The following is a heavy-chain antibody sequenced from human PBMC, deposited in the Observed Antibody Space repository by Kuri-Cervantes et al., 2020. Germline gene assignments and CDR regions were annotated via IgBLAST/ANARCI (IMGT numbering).Heavy chain of an antibody. CDR2: IYYSGST. CDR3: ARDQGTLRSCSGTECLYYYYGMDV. V-gene: IGHV4-61*01. D-gene: IGHD2-15*01. CDR1: GGSVSSGSYY. Sequence: SETLSLTCTVSGGSVSSGSYYWSWIRQPPGKGLEWIGYIYYSGSTNYNPSLKSRVTISVDTSKNQFSLKLSSVTAADTAVYYCARDQGTLRSCSGTECLYYYYGMDVWGQGTTVTVSS. J-gene: IGHJ6*02.